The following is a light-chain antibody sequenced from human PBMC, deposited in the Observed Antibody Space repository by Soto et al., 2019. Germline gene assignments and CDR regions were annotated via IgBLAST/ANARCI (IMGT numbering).Light chain of an antibody. CDR1: QSISSG. Sequence: DIQLTQSPSFLSASVGERVTITCRASQSISSGLAWYQKKPGKAPRLLIYDASTLESGVPSRFSGSGSGTEFTLTISSLQPEDFATYCCQHYSTVWSFGQGTKVDIK. CDR3: QHYSTVWS. CDR2: DAS. J-gene: IGKJ1*01. V-gene: IGKV1-5*01.